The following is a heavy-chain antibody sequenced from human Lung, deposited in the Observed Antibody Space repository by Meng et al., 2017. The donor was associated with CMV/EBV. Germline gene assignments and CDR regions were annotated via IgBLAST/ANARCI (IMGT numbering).Heavy chain of an antibody. CDR3: ARGSEEFVVEPPTVWSDF. D-gene: IGHD2-21*01. CDR1: GHS. V-gene: IGHV1-2*02. CDR2: INPNCGIT. Sequence: GHSIRAVPQDRGQRTEWMRWINPNCGITNYAQKYHGRVTLTKDTSLTTTYMDVGRLTSDDLAMYDCARGSEEFVVEPPTVWSDFWGQGTLVTVSS. J-gene: IGHJ4*02.